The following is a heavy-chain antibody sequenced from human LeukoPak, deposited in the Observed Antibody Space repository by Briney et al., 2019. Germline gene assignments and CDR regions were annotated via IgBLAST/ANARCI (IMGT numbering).Heavy chain of an antibody. Sequence: SETLFLTCTVSGYSISSGFYWGWIRQPPGKGLECIGSIYHSGSTYYNPSLKSRVTISVDTSKNQFSLKLSSVTAADTAVYYCARGVLGEWFDYWGQGTLVTVSS. CDR2: IYHSGST. CDR3: ARGVLGEWFDY. D-gene: IGHD3-10*01. V-gene: IGHV4-38-2*02. J-gene: IGHJ4*02. CDR1: GYSISSGFY.